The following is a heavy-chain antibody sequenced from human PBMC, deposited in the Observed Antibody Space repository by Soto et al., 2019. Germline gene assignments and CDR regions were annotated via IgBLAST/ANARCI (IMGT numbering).Heavy chain of an antibody. CDR3: ARHHGDSETLYYCYGMDV. CDR2: IYYSGST. Sequence: PSETLSLTCTVSGDSSSSSNYFWGWIRQPPGKGLEWIGSIYYSGSTYYNPSLKSRVSISVDTSKNQFSLRMSSMTAADTAVYYCARHHGDSETLYYCYGMDVWGQGTTVTVSS. J-gene: IGHJ6*02. V-gene: IGHV4-39*01. CDR1: GDSSSSSNYF. D-gene: IGHD1-26*01.